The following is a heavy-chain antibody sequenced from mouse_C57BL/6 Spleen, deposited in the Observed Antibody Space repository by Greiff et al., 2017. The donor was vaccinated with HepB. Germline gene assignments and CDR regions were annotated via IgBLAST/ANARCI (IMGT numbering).Heavy chain of an antibody. V-gene: IGHV1-19*01. Sequence: EVKLMESGPVLVKPGASVKMSCKASGYTFTDYYMNWVKQSHGKSLEWIGVINPYNGGTSYNQKFKGKATLTVDKSSSTAYMELNSLTSEDSAVYYCARGGLRNYVAMDYWGQGTSVTVSS. J-gene: IGHJ4*01. CDR2: INPYNGGT. CDR1: GYTFTDYY. CDR3: ARGGLRNYVAMDY. D-gene: IGHD2-1*01.